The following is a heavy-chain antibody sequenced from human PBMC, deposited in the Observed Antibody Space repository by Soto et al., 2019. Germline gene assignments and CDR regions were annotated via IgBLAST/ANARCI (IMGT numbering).Heavy chain of an antibody. D-gene: IGHD6-19*01. CDR3: TSIAVAGKGGYYYYYYGMDV. CDR2: IRSKANSYAT. V-gene: IGHV3-73*01. J-gene: IGHJ6*02. Sequence: LRLSCAASGFTFSGSAMHWVRQASGKGLEWVGRIRSKANSYATAYAASVKGRFTISRDDSKNTAYLQMNSLKTEDTAVYYCTSIAVAGKGGYYYYYYGMDVWGQGTTVTVSS. CDR1: GFTFSGSA.